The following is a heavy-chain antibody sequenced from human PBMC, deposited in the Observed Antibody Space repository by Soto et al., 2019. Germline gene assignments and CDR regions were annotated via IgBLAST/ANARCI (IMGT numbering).Heavy chain of an antibody. V-gene: IGHV1-69*13. D-gene: IGHD3-10*01. J-gene: IGHJ6*02. CDR3: ASYGSGSYYNPPYDNYYYYYGMDV. CDR2: IIPIFGTA. Sequence: GASVKVSCKASGGTFSSYAISWVRQAPGQGLEWMGGIIPIFGTANYAQKFQGRVTITADESTSTAYMELSSLRSEDTAVYYCASYGSGSYYNPPYDNYYYYYGMDVWGQGTTVTVSS. CDR1: GGTFSSYA.